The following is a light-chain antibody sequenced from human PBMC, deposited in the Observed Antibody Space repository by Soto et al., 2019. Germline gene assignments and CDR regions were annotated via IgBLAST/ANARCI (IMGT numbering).Light chain of an antibody. V-gene: IGLV3-9*01. CDR3: QVWDSSSYV. J-gene: IGLJ1*01. CDR1: NIGSKN. Sequence: ELTQPLSVSVALGQTARITCGGNNIGSKNVHWYQQKPGQAPVLVIYRDSNRPSGIPERFSGSNSGNTATLTISRAQAGDEADYYCQVWDSSSYVFGTGTKVTVL. CDR2: RDS.